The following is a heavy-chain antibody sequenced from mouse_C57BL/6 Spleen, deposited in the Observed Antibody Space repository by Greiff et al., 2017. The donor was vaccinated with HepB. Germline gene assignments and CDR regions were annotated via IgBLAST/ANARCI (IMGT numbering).Heavy chain of an antibody. CDR2: IDPNSGGT. CDR1: GYTFTSYW. Sequence: QVHVKQPGAELVKPGASVKLSCKASGYTFTSYWMHWVKQRPGRGLEWIGRIDPNSGGTKYNEKFKSKATLTVDKPSSTAYMQLSSLTSEDSAVYYCARLGVYYYGSSHWGQGTTLTVSS. J-gene: IGHJ2*01. CDR3: ARLGVYYYGSSH. D-gene: IGHD1-1*01. V-gene: IGHV1-72*01.